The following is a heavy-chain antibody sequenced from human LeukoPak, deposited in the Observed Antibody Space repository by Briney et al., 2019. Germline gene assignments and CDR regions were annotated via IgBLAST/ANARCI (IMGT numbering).Heavy chain of an antibody. CDR1: GGSFSGYY. J-gene: IGHJ4*02. CDR2: INHSGST. CDR3: ASAYDSSGYLDY. Sequence: PSETLSLTCAVYGGSFSGYYWSWIRQPPGEGLEWIGEINHSGSTNYNPSLKSRVTISVDTSKNQFSLKLSSVTAADTAVYYCASAYDSSGYLDYWGQGTLVTVSS. V-gene: IGHV4-34*01. D-gene: IGHD3-22*01.